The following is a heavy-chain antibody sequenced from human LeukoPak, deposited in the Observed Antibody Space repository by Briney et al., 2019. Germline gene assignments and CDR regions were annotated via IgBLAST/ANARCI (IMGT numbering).Heavy chain of an antibody. CDR3: AKEGTLYCTNGVCHADY. CDR2: IWNGGSNK. V-gene: IGHV3-30*02. Sequence: GGSLRLSCVASGFTFSSYGMHWVRQAPGKGLEWVAVIWNGGSNKYYADSVRGRFTISRDNSKNTLYLQMNSLRDEDTAVYYCAKEGTLYCTNGVCHADYWGQGTLVTVSS. J-gene: IGHJ4*02. CDR1: GFTFSSYG. D-gene: IGHD2-8*01.